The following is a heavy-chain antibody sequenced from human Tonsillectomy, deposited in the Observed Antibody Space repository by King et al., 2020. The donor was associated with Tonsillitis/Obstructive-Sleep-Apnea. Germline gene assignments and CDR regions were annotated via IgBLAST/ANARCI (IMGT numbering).Heavy chain of an antibody. V-gene: IGHV4-59*01. CDR1: GGFISGFY. Sequence: VQLQESGPGLVKPSETLSLTCTVSGGFISGFYWSWMRQPPGKGLEWIGYISYSGSTNYNPSLKSRVTISVDTSKNQFSLRLSSVTAADTAVYYCAGLMVAADDTVTWFDPWGQGTLVTVSS. CDR3: AGLMVAADDTVTWFDP. J-gene: IGHJ5*02. CDR2: ISYSGST. D-gene: IGHD2-15*01.